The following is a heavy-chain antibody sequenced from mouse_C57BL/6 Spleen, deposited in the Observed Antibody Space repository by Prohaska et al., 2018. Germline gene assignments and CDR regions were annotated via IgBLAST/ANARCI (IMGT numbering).Heavy chain of an antibody. Sequence: VSVKLSCKASGYTFTSYWMHWVKQRPGQGLEWIGEIDPSDSYTNYNQKFKGKATLTVDKSSRTAYMQLSSLTSEDSAVYYCARPPLYGSSYVLDYWGQGTTLTVSS. D-gene: IGHD1-1*01. CDR1: GYTFTSYW. CDR3: ARPPLYGSSYVLDY. V-gene: IGHV1-69*02. CDR2: IDPSDSYT. J-gene: IGHJ2*01.